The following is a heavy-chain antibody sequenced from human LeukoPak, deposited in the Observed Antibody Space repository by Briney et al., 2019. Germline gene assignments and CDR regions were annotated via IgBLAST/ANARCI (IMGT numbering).Heavy chain of an antibody. D-gene: IGHD4-17*01. J-gene: IGHJ4*02. CDR1: GYTFTSYG. CDR2: ISAYNGNT. V-gene: IGHV1-18*01. Sequence: ASVKVSCKASGYTFTSYGISWVRQAPGQGLKWMGWISAYNGNTNYAQKLQGRVTMTTDTSTSTAYMELRSLRSDDTAVYYCARDLVHDYGDYYSDYWGQGTLVTVSS. CDR3: ARDLVHDYGDYYSDY.